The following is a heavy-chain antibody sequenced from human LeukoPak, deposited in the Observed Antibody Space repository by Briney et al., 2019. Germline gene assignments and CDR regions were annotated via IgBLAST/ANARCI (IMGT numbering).Heavy chain of an antibody. Sequence: GGSLRLSCAASGFTFDDYAMHWVRQAPGKGLEWVSAISGSGGSTYYADSVKGRFTISRDNSKNTLYLQMNSLRAEDTAVYYCARKLLIDYWGQGTLVTVSS. V-gene: IGHV3-23*01. CDR2: ISGSGGST. CDR1: GFTFDDYA. J-gene: IGHJ4*02. CDR3: ARKLLIDY. D-gene: IGHD1-7*01.